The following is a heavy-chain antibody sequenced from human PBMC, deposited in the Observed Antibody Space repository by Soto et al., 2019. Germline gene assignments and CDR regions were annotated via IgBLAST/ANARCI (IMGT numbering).Heavy chain of an antibody. CDR2: IFYTGST. CDR1: GGSISSSS. D-gene: IGHD3-10*01. V-gene: IGHV4-59*08. Sequence: SETLSLTCTVSGGSISSSSWNWIRQAPGKRLEWIGCIFYTGSTNFNPSLESRVAMSLDTSKNQFSLRLSSVTAADTAVYYCARRVQVYVVITQHNWIAPRCTATRLTLS. J-gene: IGHJ5*02. CDR3: ARRVQVYVVITQHNWIAP.